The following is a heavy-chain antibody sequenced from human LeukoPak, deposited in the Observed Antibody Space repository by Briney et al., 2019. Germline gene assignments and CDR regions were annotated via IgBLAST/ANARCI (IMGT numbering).Heavy chain of an antibody. CDR2: ISGSGGTT. CDR1: GFTFSSYA. J-gene: IGHJ4*02. Sequence: PGGSLRLSCAASGFTFSSYAMSWVRQAPGKGLEWVSSISGSGGTTYYSDSVKGRFTISRDNSKNTLYLQMNSLRPDDMAVYYCAKGNGKAATGSVVAYWGQGTLVPVSS. V-gene: IGHV3-23*01. CDR3: AKGNGKAATGSVVAY. D-gene: IGHD6-13*01.